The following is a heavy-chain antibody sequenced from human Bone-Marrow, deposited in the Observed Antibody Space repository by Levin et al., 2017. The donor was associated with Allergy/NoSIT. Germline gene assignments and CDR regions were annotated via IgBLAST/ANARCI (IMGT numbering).Heavy chain of an antibody. V-gene: IGHV5-10-1*01. Sequence: NRGESLKISCKGSGYRFTSYWINWVRQMPGKGLEWMGRINPSDSYTDYSPSFQGLVTISADKSISSASLHWSSLEASDTAMYYCARSITAAGEGHFDNWGQGSLVTVSS. CDR3: ARSITAAGEGHFDN. J-gene: IGHJ4*02. CDR2: INPSDSYT. CDR1: GYRFTSYW. D-gene: IGHD6-13*01.